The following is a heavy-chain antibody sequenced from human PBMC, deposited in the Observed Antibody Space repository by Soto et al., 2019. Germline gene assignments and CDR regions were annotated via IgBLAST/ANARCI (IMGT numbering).Heavy chain of an antibody. Sequence: PSETLSLTCTVSGGSISGYYWSWVRQPPGKGLEWIGYIYYTGSTNYNPSLKSRVTISVDTSKNQFSLKLSSVTAADTAVYYCARAWGEAFDFWGQGTLVTVSS. V-gene: IGHV4-59*01. CDR2: IYYTGST. CDR1: GGSISGYY. CDR3: ARAWGEAFDF. J-gene: IGHJ4*02. D-gene: IGHD3-16*01.